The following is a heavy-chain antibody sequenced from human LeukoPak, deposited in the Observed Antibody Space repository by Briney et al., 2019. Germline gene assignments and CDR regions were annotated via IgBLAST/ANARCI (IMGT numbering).Heavy chain of an antibody. D-gene: IGHD3-22*01. V-gene: IGHV1-69*13. CDR2: IIPIFGTA. Sequence: ASVKVSCKASGGTFSSYAISWVRQAPGQGLEWMGGIIPIFGTANYAQKFQGRVTITADESTSTAYMELSSLRSEDTAVYYCARDILPYGYYDSSGYYDYWGQGTLVAVSS. J-gene: IGHJ4*02. CDR1: GGTFSSYA. CDR3: ARDILPYGYYDSSGYYDY.